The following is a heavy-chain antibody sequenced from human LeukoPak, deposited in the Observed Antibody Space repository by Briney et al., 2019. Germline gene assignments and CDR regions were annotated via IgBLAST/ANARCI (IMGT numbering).Heavy chain of an antibody. Sequence: SETLSLTCTVSGGFISSSSDYWGWIHQPQGKGLGWIASIYYSGSTYYNPSLERRATISVDTSTNHFSLQLSHLTDTDTALFYCASHSRWYSSSFYFASGGQGALVTVS. D-gene: IGHD6-6*01. CDR2: IYYSGST. CDR1: GGFISSSSDY. CDR3: ASHSRWYSSSFYFAS. V-gene: IGHV4-39*02. J-gene: IGHJ4*02.